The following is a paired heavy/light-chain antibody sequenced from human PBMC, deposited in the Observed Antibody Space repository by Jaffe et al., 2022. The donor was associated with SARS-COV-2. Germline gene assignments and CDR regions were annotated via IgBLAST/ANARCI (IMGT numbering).Light chain of an antibody. Sequence: QSVLTQPPSVSAAPGQKVAISCSGSSSNIGNNYVSWYQQLPGRAPKLLIYDNNKRPSGIPDRFSGSRSGTSATLGITGLQTGDEADYYCGTWDSSLRGYVFGTGTKVTVL. V-gene: IGLV1-51*01. CDR1: SSNIGNNY. CDR3: GTWDSSLRGYV. CDR2: DNN. J-gene: IGLJ1*01.
Heavy chain of an antibody. CDR3: ARTGIPAGGTNFDF. CDR1: VFTFDAYS. V-gene: IGHV3-48*01. CDR2: ISSSSGSI. Sequence: EVLLVESGGGLVQPGGSLRLSCAASVFTFDAYSMNWVRQAPGKGLEWVSYISSSSGSIYYADSVKGRFTISRDNAKNSLYLQMNSLRADDTAVYYCARTGIPAGGTNFDFWGQGALVTVSS. D-gene: IGHD6-13*01. J-gene: IGHJ4*02.